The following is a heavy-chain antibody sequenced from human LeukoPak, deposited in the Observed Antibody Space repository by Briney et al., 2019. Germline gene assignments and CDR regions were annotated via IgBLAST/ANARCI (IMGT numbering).Heavy chain of an antibody. CDR2: IYTSGST. CDR1: GGSISSYY. V-gene: IGHV4-4*07. D-gene: IGHD2-2*01. J-gene: IGHJ3*02. CDR3: ARYFIVVPAADDAFDI. Sequence: SETLSLTCNVSGGSISSYYWSWIRQPAGEGLEWIGRIYTSGSTNYNPSLKSRVTMSVDTSKNQFSLKLSSVTAADTAVYYCARYFIVVPAADDAFDIWGQGTMVTVSS.